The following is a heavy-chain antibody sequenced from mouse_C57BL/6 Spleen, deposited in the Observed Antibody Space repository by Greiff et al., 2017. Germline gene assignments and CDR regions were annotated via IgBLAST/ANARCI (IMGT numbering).Heavy chain of an antibody. D-gene: IGHD2-4*01. CDR3: ARFRDYDDGFDD. Sequence: QVQLQQSGAELVKPGASVKMSCKASGYTFTSYWITWVKQRPGQGLEWIGDIYPGSGSTNYNEKFKSKATLTVDTSSSTAYMQLSSLTSEDSAVYYCARFRDYDDGFDDWGQGTTLTVSS. CDR2: IYPGSGST. CDR1: GYTFTSYW. V-gene: IGHV1-55*01. J-gene: IGHJ2*01.